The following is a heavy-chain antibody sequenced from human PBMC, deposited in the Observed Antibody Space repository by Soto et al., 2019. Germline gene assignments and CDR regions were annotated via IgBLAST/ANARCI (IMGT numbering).Heavy chain of an antibody. CDR2: TSRNDGST. CDR1: TFNFGDYA. Sequence: EVQLLESGGGFVQPGGSLRLSCTASTFNFGDYAMSWVRQAPGKGLEWLATTSRNDGSTYHAESLEGRFSISKDNSKTTWSLTLNSLRGEDTAIYYCARICGTCGYGMDVWGQGSTVTVSS. V-gene: IGHV3-23*01. CDR3: ARICGTCGYGMDV. J-gene: IGHJ6*02. D-gene: IGHD1-26*01.